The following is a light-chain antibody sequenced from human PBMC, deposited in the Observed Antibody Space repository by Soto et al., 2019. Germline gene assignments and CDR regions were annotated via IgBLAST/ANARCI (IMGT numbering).Light chain of an antibody. V-gene: IGLV2-14*01. CDR3: SSYTTSSTLVV. Sequence: QSALTQPASVSGSPGQSITISCTGTSSDVGGYNYVSWYQQHPGKAPKVMIYDVSNRPSGVSNRFFGSKSGNTASLTISGLQVEDEADYYCSSYTTSSTLVVFGGGTKLTVL. CDR1: SSDVGGYNY. J-gene: IGLJ2*01. CDR2: DVS.